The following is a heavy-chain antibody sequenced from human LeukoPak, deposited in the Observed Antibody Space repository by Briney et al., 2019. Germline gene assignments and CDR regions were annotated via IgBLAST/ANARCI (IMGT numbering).Heavy chain of an antibody. Sequence: SETLSLTCTVSGGSISSYYWSWIRQPPGKGLEWIGYIYYSGSTNYNPSLKSRVTISVDTSKNQFSLKLSSVTAADTAVYYCARVGLDYGGNPGYFDYWGQGTLVTVSS. J-gene: IGHJ4*02. CDR2: IYYSGST. CDR1: GGSISSYY. CDR3: ARVGLDYGGNPGYFDY. V-gene: IGHV4-59*01. D-gene: IGHD4-23*01.